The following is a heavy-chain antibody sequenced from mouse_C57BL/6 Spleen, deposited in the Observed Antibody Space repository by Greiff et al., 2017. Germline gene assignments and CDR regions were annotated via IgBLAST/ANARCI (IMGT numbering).Heavy chain of an antibody. CDR1: GYAFSSSW. Sequence: VQLQQSGPELVKPGASVTISCKASGYAFSSSWMYWVKQRPGKGLEWIGRISPGDGDTNYKGKFKGKATLTADKSSSTAYMQLSSLTSEDYAVYFCARAKGNSYFGCWGKNATLTFSS. D-gene: IGHD2-1*01. V-gene: IGHV1-82*01. J-gene: IGHJ2*01. CDR2: ISPGDGDT. CDR3: ARAKGNSYFGC.